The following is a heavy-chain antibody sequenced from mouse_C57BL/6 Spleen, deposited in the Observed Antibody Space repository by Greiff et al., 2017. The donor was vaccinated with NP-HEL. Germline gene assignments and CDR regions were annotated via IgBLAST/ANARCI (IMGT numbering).Heavy chain of an antibody. D-gene: IGHD1-1*01. CDR3: ARDHGSSYWYFDD. CDR2: ISYDGSN. CDR1: GYSITSGYY. V-gene: IGHV3-6*01. J-gene: IGHJ1*03. Sequence: EVKLMESGPGLVKPSQSLSLTCSVTGYSITSGYYWNWIRQFPGNKLEWMGYISYDGSNNYNPALKNRIPITRDTSKNQFFLKLNSVTTEDTATYYCARDHGSSYWYFDDWGTGTTVTVSS.